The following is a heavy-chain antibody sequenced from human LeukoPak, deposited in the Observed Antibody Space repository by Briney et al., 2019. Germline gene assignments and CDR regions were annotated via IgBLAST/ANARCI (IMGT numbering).Heavy chain of an antibody. CDR2: IYPGNSHT. V-gene: IGHV5-51*01. CDR1: GYDFATYL. D-gene: IGHD3-9*01. Sequence: GEPLKISSQGFGYDFATYLIVWVRQMPGKGLEGMGIIYPGNSHTRYSPSFQGQVTISADTSISAAYLHWSSLQSADTAMYYCSKFHADWYGDTWGQRTLVTVS. CDR3: SKFHADWYGDT. J-gene: IGHJ4*02.